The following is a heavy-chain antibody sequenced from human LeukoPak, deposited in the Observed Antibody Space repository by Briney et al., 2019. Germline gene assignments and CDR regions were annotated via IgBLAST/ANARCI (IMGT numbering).Heavy chain of an antibody. Sequence: PGGSLRLSCAASGFTFSNYGMHWVRQAPGKGLEWVAVISYDGSNKYYADSVKGRFTISRDNSKNTLYLQMNSLRAEDTAVYYCAKGVRYCSGGSCFNWFDPWGQGTLVTVSS. CDR1: GFTFSNYG. CDR2: ISYDGSNK. CDR3: AKGVRYCSGGSCFNWFDP. V-gene: IGHV3-30*18. J-gene: IGHJ5*02. D-gene: IGHD2-15*01.